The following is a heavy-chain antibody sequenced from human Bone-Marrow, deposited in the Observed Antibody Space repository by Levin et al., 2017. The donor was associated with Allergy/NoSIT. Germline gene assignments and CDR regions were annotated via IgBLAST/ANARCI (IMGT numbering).Heavy chain of an antibody. D-gene: IGHD2-15*01. CDR1: GGSISSYY. V-gene: IGHV4-59*01. J-gene: IGHJ4*02. CDR3: ARVVCGGSCYRETYHFDY. Sequence: SETLSLTCTVSGGSISSYYWSWIRQPPGKGLEWIGYIYYSGSTNYNPSLKSRVTISVDTSKNQFSLKLSSVTAADTAVYYCARVVCGGSCYRETYHFDYWGQGTLVTVSS. CDR2: IYYSGST.